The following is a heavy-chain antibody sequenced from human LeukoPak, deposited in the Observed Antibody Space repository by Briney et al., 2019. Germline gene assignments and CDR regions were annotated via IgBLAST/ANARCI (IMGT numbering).Heavy chain of an antibody. Sequence: SGPVLVKPTETLTLTCTASGFSLSNARMGVSWIRQPPGKALEWLAHIFSNDEKSYSTSLKSRLTISKDTSKSQVVLTMTNMDPVDTATYYCARIRWKAMVYFDYWGQGTLVTVSS. V-gene: IGHV2-26*01. D-gene: IGHD5-18*01. CDR3: ARIRWKAMVYFDY. CDR1: GFSLSNARMG. J-gene: IGHJ4*02. CDR2: IFSNDEK.